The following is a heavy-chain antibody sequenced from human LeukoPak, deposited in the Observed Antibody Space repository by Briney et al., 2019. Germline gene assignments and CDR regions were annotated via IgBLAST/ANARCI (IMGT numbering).Heavy chain of an antibody. D-gene: IGHD2-2*01. CDR1: GFTFSSYS. CDR3: ARRYCSSTSCYNLDY. V-gene: IGHV3-21*01. J-gene: IGHJ4*02. Sequence: GGSLRLSCAASGFTFSSYSMNWVRQAPGKGLEWVSSISSSSSYIYYADSVKGRFTISRDNAKNSLYLQMNSLRAEDTAVYYCARRYCSSTSCYNLDYWGQGTLVTVSS. CDR2: ISSSSSYI.